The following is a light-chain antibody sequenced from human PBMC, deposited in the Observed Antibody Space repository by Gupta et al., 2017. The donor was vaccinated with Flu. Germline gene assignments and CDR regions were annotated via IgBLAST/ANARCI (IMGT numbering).Light chain of an antibody. CDR2: KTS. CDR3: QQYKTIGT. V-gene: IGKV1-5*03. J-gene: IGKJ1*01. CDR1: QTISNW. Sequence: DIQMTQSPSTLSASVGDRVTITCRASQTISNWLAWYQQKPGKAPNLLIYKTSTLQSGVPSRFSGSGSGXDFTLTXSSLQPDDFATYYCQQYKTIGTFGXGTKVEI.